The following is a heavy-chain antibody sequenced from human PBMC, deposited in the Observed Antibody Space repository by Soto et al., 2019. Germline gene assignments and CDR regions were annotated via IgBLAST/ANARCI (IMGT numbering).Heavy chain of an antibody. V-gene: IGHV4-39*01. Sequence: SDTLSLTCTVSGGSISSSSYYWVFIRQPPGKGLEWIGSIYYSGSTYYNPSLKSRVTISVDTSKNQFSLKLSSVTAADTAVYYCARRGYSGYDRFDYWGQGTLVTVSS. CDR2: IYYSGST. J-gene: IGHJ4*02. CDR3: ARRGYSGYDRFDY. D-gene: IGHD5-12*01. CDR1: GGSISSSSYY.